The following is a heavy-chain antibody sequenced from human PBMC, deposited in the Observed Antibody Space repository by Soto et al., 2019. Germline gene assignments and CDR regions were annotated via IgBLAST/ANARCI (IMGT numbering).Heavy chain of an antibody. CDR3: AREAIVEGATPGMDV. V-gene: IGHV1-46*01. D-gene: IGHD1-26*01. Sequence: ASSVKVSCNASADTLTTFFMHLVRHAPGQGLEWTGVINPGYPAGRSTTYAQKFQGRVTMTTDTSTSRVYMELSRLRSDDPAVYYCAREAIVEGATPGMDVWGKGTTVTAYS. J-gene: IGHJ6*04. CDR2: INPGYPAGRST. CDR1: ADTLTTFF.